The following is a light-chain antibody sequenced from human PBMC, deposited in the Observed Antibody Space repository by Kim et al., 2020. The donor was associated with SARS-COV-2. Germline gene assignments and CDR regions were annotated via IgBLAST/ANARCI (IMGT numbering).Light chain of an antibody. CDR2: AAS. V-gene: IGKV1-39*01. Sequence: ASVGDRVTITCRAIRSISSYVNWYQQKPRTAPTLLIYAASSLQSGVPSRFSGSGSGTDFTLTISSLQPEDFATYYCHQSHSTPLTFGGGTKVDIK. CDR3: HQSHSTPLT. CDR1: RSISSY. J-gene: IGKJ4*01.